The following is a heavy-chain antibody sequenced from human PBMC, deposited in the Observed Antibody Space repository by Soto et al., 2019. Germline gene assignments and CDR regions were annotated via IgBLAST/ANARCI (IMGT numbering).Heavy chain of an antibody. CDR2: IYWDDDK. CDR1: GFSLSTSGVG. Sequence: QITLKESGPTLVKPTQTLTLTCTFSGFSLSTSGVGVGWIRQPPGKALEWLALIYWDDDKRYSPSLKSRLTITKDTSKNQVVLTMTNIDPVDTATYYCAHTSYLSGYDLVFDYWGQGTLVTVSS. CDR3: AHTSYLSGYDLVFDY. D-gene: IGHD5-12*01. J-gene: IGHJ4*02. V-gene: IGHV2-5*02.